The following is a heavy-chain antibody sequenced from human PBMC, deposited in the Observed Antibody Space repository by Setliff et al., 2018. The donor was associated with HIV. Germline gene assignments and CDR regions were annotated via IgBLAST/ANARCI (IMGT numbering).Heavy chain of an antibody. D-gene: IGHD1-7*01. CDR1: DGSRSGIH. CDR2: FNFGGGT. V-gene: IGHV4-34*01. Sequence: SETLSLTCAVFDGSRSGIHWSWIRQPPGKGLEWIAEFNFGGGTNHNPSLKSRVTISVDTSKSHVSLMLRSVTAADTAVYYCARAGNYGAFDGFDIWGQGTMVTVSS. J-gene: IGHJ3*02. CDR3: ARAGNYGAFDGFDI.